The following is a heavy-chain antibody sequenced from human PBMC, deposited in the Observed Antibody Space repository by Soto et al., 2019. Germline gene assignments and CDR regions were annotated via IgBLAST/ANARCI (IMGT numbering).Heavy chain of an antibody. D-gene: IGHD5-12*01. V-gene: IGHV3-66*01. Sequence: EVQLVESGGGLVQPGGSLRLSCAASGFTVSSNYMSWVRQAPGKGLEWVSVIYSGGSTYYADSVKGRFTISRDNSKNTLYLQMNSLRAEDTAVYYCARDIVATGNYYYYYMDVWGKGTTVTVSS. CDR2: IYSGGST. J-gene: IGHJ6*03. CDR3: ARDIVATGNYYYYYMDV. CDR1: GFTVSSNY.